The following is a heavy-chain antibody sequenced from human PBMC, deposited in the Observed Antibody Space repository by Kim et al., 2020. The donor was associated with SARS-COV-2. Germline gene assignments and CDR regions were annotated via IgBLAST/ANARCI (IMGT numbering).Heavy chain of an antibody. CDR3: AKQDVLLWFGDTYCDY. D-gene: IGHD3-10*01. J-gene: IGHJ4*02. Sequence: GGSLRLSCAASGFTFSSYAMSWVRQAPGKGLEWVSAISGSGGSTYYADSVKGRFTISRDNSKNTLYLQMNSLRAEDKAVYYCAKQDVLLWFGDTYCDYWGQGTLVTVSS. CDR2: ISGSGGST. CDR1: GFTFSSYA. V-gene: IGHV3-23*01.